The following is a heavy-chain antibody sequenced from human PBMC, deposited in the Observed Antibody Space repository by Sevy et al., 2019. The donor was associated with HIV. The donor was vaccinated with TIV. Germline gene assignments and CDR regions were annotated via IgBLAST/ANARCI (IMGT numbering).Heavy chain of an antibody. J-gene: IGHJ6*02. V-gene: IGHV3-7*03. Sequence: GGSLRLSCAGSGFTFSNYWMSWVRQAPGKGLEWVANIKRDGSEKYYVASVKGRFTISRDNAKTSLYLQMNSLRVVDTAVYYCARDCSSASCLWGMDVWGQGTMVTVSS. CDR1: GFTFSNYW. CDR3: ARDCSSASCLWGMDV. D-gene: IGHD2-2*01. CDR2: IKRDGSEK.